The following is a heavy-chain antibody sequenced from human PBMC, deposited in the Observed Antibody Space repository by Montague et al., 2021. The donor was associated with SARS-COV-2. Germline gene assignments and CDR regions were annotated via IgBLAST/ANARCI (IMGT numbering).Heavy chain of an antibody. J-gene: IGHJ5*02. CDR2: NFYRGNT. V-gene: IGHV4-39*01. Sequence: SETLSLTCTVSGGSINNTSYYWGWIRQPPGKGLEWIGSNFYRGNTHYNASLKSRVTVSVDTSKNQFSLNLTSVTAADTALYYCARLTTSGSRAWGQGTLVTVSS. CDR3: ARLTTSGSRA. D-gene: IGHD6-19*01. CDR1: GGSINNTSYY.